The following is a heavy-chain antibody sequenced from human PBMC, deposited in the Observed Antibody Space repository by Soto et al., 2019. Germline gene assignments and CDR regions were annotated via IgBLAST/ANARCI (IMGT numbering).Heavy chain of an antibody. CDR1: GYTFTGYY. CDR2: ISPHSGGP. V-gene: IGHV1-2*02. CDR3: AREEQTGANYYLDY. D-gene: IGHD7-27*01. Sequence: QVRLVQSGAEVTKPGASVKVSCKASGYTFTGYYIHWVRQAPGQGLEWMGSISPHSGGPNYAQRFQGRVTMTRDTSMTTVYMEMSGLTSDDTAVYYCAREEQTGANYYLDYWGQGTLVTVSS. J-gene: IGHJ4*02.